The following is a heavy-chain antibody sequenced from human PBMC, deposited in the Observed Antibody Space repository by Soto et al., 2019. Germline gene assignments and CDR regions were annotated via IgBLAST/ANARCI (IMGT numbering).Heavy chain of an antibody. V-gene: IGHV5-51*01. J-gene: IGHJ6*02. CDR1: GYSFTTYW. Sequence: GESLKISCRGSGYSFTTYWIGWVRQLPGQGLEWMGVMFPGDSDTRYSPSFQGQVTMSADPSTNTAYLEWSSLKAADSAMYYCARDPLAAAGPHHYYGMDVWGQGTTVTVSS. D-gene: IGHD6-13*01. CDR3: ARDPLAAAGPHHYYGMDV. CDR2: MFPGDSDT.